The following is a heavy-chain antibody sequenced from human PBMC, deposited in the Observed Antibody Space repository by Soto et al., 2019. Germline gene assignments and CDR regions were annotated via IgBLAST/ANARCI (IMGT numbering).Heavy chain of an antibody. J-gene: IGHJ5*02. D-gene: IGHD3-3*01. CDR1: GGSFSGYY. CDR3: ARWGYDFWSGYDLGWFAP. V-gene: IGHV4-59*01. Sequence: SETLSLTCAGYGGSFSGYYWSWSRQPPGKGLEWIGYIYYSGSTNYNPSLKSRVTISVDTSKNQFSLKLSSVTAADTAVHYCARWGYDFWSGYDLGWFAPSGQGTLVTVSS. CDR2: IYYSGST.